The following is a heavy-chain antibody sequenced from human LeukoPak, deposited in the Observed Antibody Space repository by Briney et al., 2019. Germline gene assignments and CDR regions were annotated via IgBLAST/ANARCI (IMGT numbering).Heavy chain of an antibody. CDR3: ASLSSRIDGSPDY. CDR1: GFTFSSYW. D-gene: IGHD1-26*01. Sequence: PGGSLRLSCAASGFTFSSYWMSWVRQAPGKGLEWVANIKQDGSEKYYVDSVKGRFTISRDNAKNSLYLQMNSLRAEDTAVYYCASLSSRIDGSPDYWGQGTLVTVSS. J-gene: IGHJ4*02. CDR2: IKQDGSEK. V-gene: IGHV3-7*01.